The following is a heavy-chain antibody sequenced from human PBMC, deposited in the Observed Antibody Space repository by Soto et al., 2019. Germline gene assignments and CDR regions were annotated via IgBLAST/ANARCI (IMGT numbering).Heavy chain of an antibody. CDR3: ARRDSYYGLDV. J-gene: IGHJ6*02. CDR1: GGTFSNYG. V-gene: IGHV1-69*13. CDR2: IIPILGAA. Sequence: SVKVSGKASGGTFSNYGISWVRQAPGQGLEWMGGIIPILGAANYAQKFQGRVTITADESTTTAYMELCSLRSEDTAVYFCARRDSYYGLDVWGQGATVTVSS.